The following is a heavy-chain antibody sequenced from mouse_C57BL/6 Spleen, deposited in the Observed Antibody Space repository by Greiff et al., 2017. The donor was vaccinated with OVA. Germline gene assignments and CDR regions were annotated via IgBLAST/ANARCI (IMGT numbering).Heavy chain of an antibody. V-gene: IGHV5-6*01. D-gene: IGHD2-3*01. CDR3: ARYDGYYFFAY. CDR1: GFTFSSYG. CDR2: ISSGGSYT. J-gene: IGHJ3*01. Sequence: EVKLVESGGDLVKPGGSLKLSCAASGFTFSSYGMSWVRQTPDKRLEWVATISSGGSYTYYPDSVKGRFTISRDNAKNTLYLQMSSLKSEDTAMYYCARYDGYYFFAYWGQGTLVTVSA.